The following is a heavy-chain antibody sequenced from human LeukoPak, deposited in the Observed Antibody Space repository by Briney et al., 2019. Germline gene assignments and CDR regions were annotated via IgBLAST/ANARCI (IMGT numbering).Heavy chain of an antibody. D-gene: IGHD5-12*01. J-gene: IGHJ6*04. CDR3: AKDSYSGYDSDV. CDR2: ISGSGGST. V-gene: IGHV3-23*01. CDR1: GFTFSSYG. Sequence: PLGVLRLSCAASGFTFSSYGMSWVRQAPGKGLGWVSAISGSGGSTYYADSVKGRFTISRDNSKNTLYLQMNSLRAEDTAVYYCAKDSYSGYDSDVWGKGTTVTISS.